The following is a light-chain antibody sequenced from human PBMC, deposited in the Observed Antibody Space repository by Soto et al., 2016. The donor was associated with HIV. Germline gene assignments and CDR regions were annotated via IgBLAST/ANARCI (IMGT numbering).Light chain of an antibody. CDR2: DAS. CDR3: QQTYNTPRT. J-gene: IGKJ1*01. V-gene: IGKV1-39*01. Sequence: DIQMTQSPSSLSASVGDRVIITCRASQSIGRFLNWYLQKPGKAPNLLIYDASILQSGVPSRFSGSASGTYFTLIIGSLQPEDFATYYCQQTYNTPRTFGQGTKVE. CDR1: QSIGRF.